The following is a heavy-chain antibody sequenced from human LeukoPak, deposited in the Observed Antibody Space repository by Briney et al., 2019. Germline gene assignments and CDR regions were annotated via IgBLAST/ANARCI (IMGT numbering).Heavy chain of an antibody. CDR2: IYYSGST. Sequence: SETLSLTCTVSGGSISSGDYYWSWIRQPPGKGLEWIGYIYYSGSTDYNPSLKSRVTISVDTSKNQFSLKLSSVTAADTAVYYCARAQQLVLDGWSDAFDIWGQGTMVTVSS. V-gene: IGHV4-30-4*08. CDR3: ARAQQLVLDGWSDAFDI. D-gene: IGHD6-13*01. J-gene: IGHJ3*02. CDR1: GGSISSGDYY.